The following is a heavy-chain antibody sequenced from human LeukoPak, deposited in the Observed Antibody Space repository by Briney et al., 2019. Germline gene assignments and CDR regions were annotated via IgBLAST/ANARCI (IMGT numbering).Heavy chain of an antibody. D-gene: IGHD3-3*01. CDR2: IRYDGSNK. CDR1: GFTFSSYG. CDR3: AKGGNYDFWSGPDY. J-gene: IGHJ4*02. Sequence: GGSLRLSCAASGFTFSSYGMHWVRQAPGKGLEWVAFIRYDGSNKYYADSVKGRFTISRDNSKNTLYLQMNSLRAEDTAVHYCAKGGNYDFWSGPDYWGQGTLVTVSS. V-gene: IGHV3-30*02.